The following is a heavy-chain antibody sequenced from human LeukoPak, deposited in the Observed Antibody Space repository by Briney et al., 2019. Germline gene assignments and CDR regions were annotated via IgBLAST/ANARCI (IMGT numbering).Heavy chain of an antibody. D-gene: IGHD3-3*01. Sequence: ASVKVSCKASGYTFTGYYMHWVRQAPGQGLEWMGWNNPNSGGTNYAQKFQGRVTMTRDTSISTAYMELSRLRSDDTAVYYCARAYYDFWSGYYTVDPWGQGTLVTVSS. V-gene: IGHV1-2*02. CDR3: ARAYYDFWSGYYTVDP. CDR2: NNPNSGGT. CDR1: GYTFTGYY. J-gene: IGHJ5*02.